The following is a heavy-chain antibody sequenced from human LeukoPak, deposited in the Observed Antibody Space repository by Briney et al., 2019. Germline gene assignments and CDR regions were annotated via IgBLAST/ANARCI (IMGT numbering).Heavy chain of an antibody. CDR1: GGSISSSSYY. CDR2: IYYSGST. V-gene: IGHV4-39*01. D-gene: IGHD3-22*01. J-gene: IGHJ4*02. Sequence: PSETLSLTCTVSGGSISSSSYYWGWIRQPPEKGLEWIGCIYYSGSTYYNPSLKSRVTISVDTSKNQFSLKLSSVTAADTAVYYCARHENYDSSRYWGDYWGQGTLVTVSS. CDR3: ARHENYDSSRYWGDY.